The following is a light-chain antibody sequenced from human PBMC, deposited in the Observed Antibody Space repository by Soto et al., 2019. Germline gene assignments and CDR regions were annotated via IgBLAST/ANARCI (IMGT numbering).Light chain of an antibody. CDR2: EVS. CDR3: SSYAGSNNFEV. Sequence: QSALTQPPSAYGSPGQSVTISCTGTSSDVGAYNYVSWYQQHPGKAPKVMIYEVSKRPSWVPDRFSGSKSGNTASLTVSGLQAEDEADYYCSSYAGSNNFEVFGGGTKVTIL. CDR1: SSDVGAYNY. J-gene: IGLJ2*01. V-gene: IGLV2-8*01.